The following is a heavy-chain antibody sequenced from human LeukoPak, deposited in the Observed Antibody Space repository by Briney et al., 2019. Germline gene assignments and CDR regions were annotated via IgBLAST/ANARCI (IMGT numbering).Heavy chain of an antibody. D-gene: IGHD7-27*01. CDR3: EREPLLGAHDAFDI. CDR1: GGSISSGGYY. V-gene: IGHV4-31*03. Sequence: SQTLSLTCTVSGGSISSGGYYWSWIRQHPGKGLEWIGYIYYSGSTYYNPSLKSRVTISVDTSKNQFSLKLSSVTAADTAVYYCEREPLLGAHDAFDIWGQGTMVTVSS. J-gene: IGHJ3*02. CDR2: IYYSGST.